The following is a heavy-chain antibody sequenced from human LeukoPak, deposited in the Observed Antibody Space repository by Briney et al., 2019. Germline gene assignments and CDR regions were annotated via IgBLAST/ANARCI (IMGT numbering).Heavy chain of an antibody. CDR1: GYKLTNNW. J-gene: IGHJ4*02. Sequence: GESLKISCKISGYKLTNNWIGWVRQVPGKGLEWMGIIYPGDSDTRCSPSFQGQVTISADKSISTAYLQWSSLKASDTAMYYCARGSAVAGNDYWGQGTLVTVSS. CDR2: IYPGDSDT. CDR3: ARGSAVAGNDY. V-gene: IGHV5-51*01. D-gene: IGHD6-19*01.